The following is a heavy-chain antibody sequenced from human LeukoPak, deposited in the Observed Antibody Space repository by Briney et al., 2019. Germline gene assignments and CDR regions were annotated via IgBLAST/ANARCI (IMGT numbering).Heavy chain of an antibody. D-gene: IGHD5-12*01. Sequence: PSETLSLTCTVSGGSISSYYWSWIRQPPGKGLEWIGYIYYNGNTNYNPSLTSRVTILLDTSRNQFSLKLRSVTAADTAVYFCARDLGLASSGYFAFHIWGQGTMVTVSS. CDR3: ARDLGLASSGYFAFHI. J-gene: IGHJ3*02. CDR2: IYYNGNT. V-gene: IGHV4-59*01. CDR1: GGSISSYY.